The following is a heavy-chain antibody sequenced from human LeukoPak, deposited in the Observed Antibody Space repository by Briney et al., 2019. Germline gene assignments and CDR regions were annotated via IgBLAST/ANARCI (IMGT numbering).Heavy chain of an antibody. J-gene: IGHJ4*02. CDR1: GFTFSSYG. V-gene: IGHV3-30*03. Sequence: GGSLRLSCAASGFTFSSYGMHWVRQAPGKGLEWVAVISYDGSNKYYADSVKGRFTISRDNAKNSLYLQMNSLRAEDTAMYYCARDGVHCSSTSCYFDYWGQGTLVTVSS. CDR3: ARDGVHCSSTSCYFDY. D-gene: IGHD2-2*01. CDR2: ISYDGSNK.